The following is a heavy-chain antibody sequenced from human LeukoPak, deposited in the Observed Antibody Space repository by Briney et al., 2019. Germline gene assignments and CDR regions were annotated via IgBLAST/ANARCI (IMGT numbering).Heavy chain of an antibody. CDR1: GRSISSYY. D-gene: IGHD6-6*01. CDR2: IYYSVST. V-gene: IGHV4-59*12. CDR3: ARLYSSSSDDDY. J-gene: IGHJ4*02. Sequence: PSETLSLTCTVSGRSISSYYWSWIRQPPGKGLEWIGYIYYSVSTNYNPSLKSRVTISVDTSKNQFSLKLSSVTAADTAVYYCARLYSSSSDDDYWGQGTLVTVSS.